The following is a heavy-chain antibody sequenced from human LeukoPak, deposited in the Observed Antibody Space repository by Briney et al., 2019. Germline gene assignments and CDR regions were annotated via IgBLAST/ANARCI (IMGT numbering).Heavy chain of an antibody. D-gene: IGHD3-10*01. Sequence: PSETLSLTCTVSGGSFNSYYWSWIRQPPGKGLEWIGYIYYSGSTNYNPSLKSRVTISVDTSKNQFSLKLSSVTAADTAVYYCARGGYYGSGNDFRFDPWGQGTLVTVSS. J-gene: IGHJ5*02. V-gene: IGHV4-59*01. CDR3: ARGGYYGSGNDFRFDP. CDR1: GGSFNSYY. CDR2: IYYSGST.